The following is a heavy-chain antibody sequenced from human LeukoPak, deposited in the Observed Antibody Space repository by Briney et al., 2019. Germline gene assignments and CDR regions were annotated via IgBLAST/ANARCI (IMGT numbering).Heavy chain of an antibody. CDR3: ASHYDIDY. CDR1: GLTFSTYT. Sequence: GGSLRLSCAASGLTFSTYTMNWVRQAPGKGLEWVSSISSGSSHIYYADSMKGRFTVSRDNAKNSLYLQMNNLKAEDTAVYFCASHYDIDYWGQGTLVTVSS. J-gene: IGHJ4*02. V-gene: IGHV3-21*06. D-gene: IGHD3-9*01. CDR2: ISSGSSHI.